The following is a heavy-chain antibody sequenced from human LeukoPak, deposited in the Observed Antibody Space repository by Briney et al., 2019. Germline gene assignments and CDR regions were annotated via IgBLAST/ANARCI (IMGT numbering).Heavy chain of an antibody. J-gene: IGHJ4*02. CDR3: ARDQFLDY. Sequence: GGSLRLSCAASGFKFSDYYMSWIRQAPGKGLEWVSSISCGGSSKYSADSVKGRFTISRDNAKNSLDLQMDSLRPEDTAVYYCARDQFLDYWGQGTLVTVSS. V-gene: IGHV3-11*01. CDR2: ISCGGSSK. CDR1: GFKFSDYY.